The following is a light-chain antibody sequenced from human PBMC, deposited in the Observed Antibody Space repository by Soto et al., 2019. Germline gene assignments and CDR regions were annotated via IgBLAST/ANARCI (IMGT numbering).Light chain of an antibody. Sequence: DIQMTQSPSSLSASVGDRVTFTCQASQAISDYLNWYQQKPGKAPDLLIYDASNLETGVPSRFSGSGSGTHFTFTISRLQPEDIATYYFQQYDNVPYTFVQGTKLLIK. CDR1: QAISDY. CDR2: DAS. V-gene: IGKV1-33*01. CDR3: QQYDNVPYT. J-gene: IGKJ2*01.